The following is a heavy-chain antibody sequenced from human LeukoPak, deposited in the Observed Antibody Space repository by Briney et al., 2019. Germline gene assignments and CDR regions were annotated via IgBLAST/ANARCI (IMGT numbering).Heavy chain of an antibody. Sequence: PSETLSLTCTVSGGSISSGDYYWSWIRQPPGNGLEWIGYIHYSGTTYYNPSLKSRVSISVDTSKNQFSLNLNSVTAADTAVYYCARKRYDDPYFFDYWGQGTLVTVSS. CDR2: IHYSGTT. J-gene: IGHJ4*02. CDR1: GGSISSGDYY. CDR3: ARKRYDDPYFFDY. V-gene: IGHV4-30-4*01. D-gene: IGHD3-22*01.